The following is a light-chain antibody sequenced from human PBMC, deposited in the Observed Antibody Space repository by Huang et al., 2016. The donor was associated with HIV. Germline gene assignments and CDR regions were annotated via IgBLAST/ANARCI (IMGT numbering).Light chain of an antibody. V-gene: IGKV2-28*01. CDR2: LGS. CDR3: MEALKTPYT. CDR1: QSLLHTNAYNY. J-gene: IGKJ2*01. Sequence: DIVMIQSPLSLPVTPGEPASISCRSSQSLLHTNAYNYLDWYLQKPGQSPQLLIYLGSSRASGVPDRFSGGGSGTRFSLNISRVEAEDAVIYYCMEALKTPYTFGQGTKLEIK.